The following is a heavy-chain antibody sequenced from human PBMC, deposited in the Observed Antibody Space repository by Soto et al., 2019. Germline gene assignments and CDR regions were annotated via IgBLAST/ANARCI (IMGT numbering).Heavy chain of an antibody. D-gene: IGHD1-1*01. V-gene: IGHV4-39*02. CDR3: TRLETGPNNKGTVFAA. Sequence: SETLSLTCTVSGGFIKSDTHYWGWIRQSPGRGLEWIGSILYTGSTYYNPSLRSRVSMSVDTSKNLFSLSLMSVTAADTGLYFCTRLETGPNNKGTVFAASGQRTHVTVS. J-gene: IGHJ5*02. CDR1: GGFIKSDTHY. CDR2: ILYTGST.